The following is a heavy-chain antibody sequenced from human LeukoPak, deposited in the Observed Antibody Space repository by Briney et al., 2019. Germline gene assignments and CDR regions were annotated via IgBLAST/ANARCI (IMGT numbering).Heavy chain of an antibody. J-gene: IGHJ5*02. D-gene: IGHD4-17*01. Sequence: SETLSLTCTVSGGSISSYYWSWIRQPPGKGLEWIGYIYTSGSTNYNPSLKSRVTISVDTSKNQFSLKLSSVTAADTAVYYCARRGDYFKAWFDPWGQGTLVTVSS. CDR2: IYTSGST. CDR3: ARRGDYFKAWFDP. CDR1: GGSISSYY. V-gene: IGHV4-4*09.